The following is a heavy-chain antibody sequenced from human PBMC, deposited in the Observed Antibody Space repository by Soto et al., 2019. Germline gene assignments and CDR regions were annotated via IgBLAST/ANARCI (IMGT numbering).Heavy chain of an antibody. Sequence: PGGSLRLSCAASGFTFSSYAMHWVRQAPGKGLEWVAVISYDGSNKYYADSVKGRFTISRDNSKNTLYLQMNSLRAEDTAVYYCARWPWTKSMTVNTPEAFDIGGQGTMVTVSS. J-gene: IGHJ3*02. V-gene: IGHV3-30*14. CDR3: ARWPWTKSMTVNTPEAFDI. CDR1: GFTFSSYA. D-gene: IGHD2-21*02. CDR2: ISYDGSNK.